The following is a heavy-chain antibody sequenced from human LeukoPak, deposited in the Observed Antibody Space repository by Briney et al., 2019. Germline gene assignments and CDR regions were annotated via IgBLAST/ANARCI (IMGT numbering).Heavy chain of an antibody. V-gene: IGHV1-8*01. J-gene: IGHJ4*02. CDR3: ARDRDGYNGYTD. CDR1: GYTFTSYD. CDR2: MNPNSGNT. Sequence: GASVKVSCKASGYTFTSYDINWVRQATGQGLEWMGWMNPNSGNTGYAQKFQGRVTMTRNTSISTAYMELSSLRSDDTAVYYCARDRDGYNGYTDWGQGTLVTVSS. D-gene: IGHD5-24*01.